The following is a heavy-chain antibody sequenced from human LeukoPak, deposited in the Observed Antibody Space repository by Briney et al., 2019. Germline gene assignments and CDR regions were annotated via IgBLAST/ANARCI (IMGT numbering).Heavy chain of an antibody. Sequence: SETLSLTCTVSGGSISSYYWSWIRQPPGKGLEWIGYIYYSGSTNYNPSLKSRVTISVDTSKNQFSLKLSSVTAADTAVYYCARDRQPRGYWGQGTMLTVCS. V-gene: IGHV4-59*01. CDR1: GGSISSYY. J-gene: IGHJ4*02. CDR3: ARDRQPRGY. CDR2: IYYSGST. D-gene: IGHD3-10*01.